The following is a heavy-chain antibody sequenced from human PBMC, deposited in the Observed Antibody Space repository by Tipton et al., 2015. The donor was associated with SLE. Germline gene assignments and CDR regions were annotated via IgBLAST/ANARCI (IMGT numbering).Heavy chain of an antibody. V-gene: IGHV4-31*03. CDR1: GGSISSGGYY. Sequence: TLSLTCTVSGGSISSGGYYWSWIRQHPGKGLEWIGYIYYSGSTYYNPSLKSRVTISVDTSKNQFSLKLSSVTAADTAVYYCARDPKGILWASYFDYWGQGTLVTVSS. J-gene: IGHJ4*02. D-gene: IGHD2-21*01. CDR3: ARDPKGILWASYFDY. CDR2: IYYSGST.